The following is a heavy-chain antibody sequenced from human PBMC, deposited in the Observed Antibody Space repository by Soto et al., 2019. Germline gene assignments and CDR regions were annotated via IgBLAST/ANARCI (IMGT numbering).Heavy chain of an antibody. CDR2: IIPIFGTA. CDR3: ANSQDYYDSGHQFDY. Sequence: GASVKVSCKASGGTFSSYAISWVRQAPGQGLEWMGGIIPIFGTANYAQKFQGRVTITADKSTSTAYMELSSLRSEDTAVYYCANSQDYYDSGHQFDYWGQGTLVTVSS. V-gene: IGHV1-69*06. CDR1: GGTFSSYA. J-gene: IGHJ4*02. D-gene: IGHD3-22*01.